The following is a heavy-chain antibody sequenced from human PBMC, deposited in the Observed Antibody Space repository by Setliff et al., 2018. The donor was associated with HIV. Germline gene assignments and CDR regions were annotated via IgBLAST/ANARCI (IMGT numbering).Heavy chain of an antibody. J-gene: IGHJ5*02. D-gene: IGHD6-19*01. V-gene: IGHV1-18*01. CDR3: ARAPAHEHSTGWYSSSNRFDP. Sequence: ASVKVSCKTSGYTFTNFGVSWVRQAPGQGLEWMGWISPYNGKTQYAQKFQGRVTMTTDTSTTTAYMELSRLRSADTAVYYCARAPAHEHSTGWYSSSNRFDPWGQGTLVTVSS. CDR2: ISPYNGKT. CDR1: GYTFTNFG.